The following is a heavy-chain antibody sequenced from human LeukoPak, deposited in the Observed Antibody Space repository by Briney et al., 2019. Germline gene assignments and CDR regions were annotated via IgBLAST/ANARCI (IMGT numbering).Heavy chain of an antibody. CDR2: IYTSGST. V-gene: IGHV4-4*07. J-gene: IGHJ4*02. CDR3: ARQYSSSWSFDY. D-gene: IGHD6-13*01. Sequence: SETLSLTCTVCGGSISSYYWSWIRQPAGKGLEWIGRIYTSGSTNYNPSLKSRVTMPVDTSKNQFSLKLSSVTAADTAVYYCARQYSSSWSFDYWGQGTLVTVTS. CDR1: GGSISSYY.